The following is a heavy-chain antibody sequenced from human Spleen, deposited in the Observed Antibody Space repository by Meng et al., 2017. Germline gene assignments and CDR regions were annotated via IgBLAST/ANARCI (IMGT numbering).Heavy chain of an antibody. V-gene: IGHV3-23*01. CDR2: ISGGSGNT. Sequence: GESLKISCAASGFTFSSYAMSWVRQAPGKGLEWVSGISGGSGNTYYADSVKGRFTISRDDSKNTVYLQVNSLQIEDTAVYYCMTTWYWGQGTLVTVSS. CDR3: MTTWY. J-gene: IGHJ1*01. CDR1: GFTFSSYA. D-gene: IGHD1-14*01.